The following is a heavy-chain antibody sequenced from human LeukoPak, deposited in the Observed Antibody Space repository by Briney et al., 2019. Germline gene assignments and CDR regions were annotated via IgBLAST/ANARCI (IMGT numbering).Heavy chain of an antibody. Sequence: GESLKISCKGSGYSFTNYWIGWVRQMPGKGLEWIGIIYPGDSAIKYSPSFQGQVTISVDKSISTAYLQWSSLKTSDTAMYYCARRSGGYFAFDIWGQGTMVTVSS. D-gene: IGHD1-26*01. CDR1: GYSFTNYW. J-gene: IGHJ3*02. CDR3: ARRSGGYFAFDI. V-gene: IGHV5-51*01. CDR2: IYPGDSAI.